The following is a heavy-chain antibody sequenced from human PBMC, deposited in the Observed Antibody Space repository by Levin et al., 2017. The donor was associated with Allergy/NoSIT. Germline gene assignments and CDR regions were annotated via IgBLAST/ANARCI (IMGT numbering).Heavy chain of an antibody. J-gene: IGHJ6*04. V-gene: IGHV4-59*08. CDR2: IFYSGST. CDR1: GGSTSSYY. CDR3: ARHGGYSSIPTA. D-gene: IGHD6-13*01. Sequence: SETLSLTCTVSGGSTSSYYWSWIRQPPGKGLEWIGYIFYSGSTNYNPSLRSRVTISVDTSKNQLSLKLSSVTAADTAVYYCARHGGYSSIPTAWGKGTTVTVSS.